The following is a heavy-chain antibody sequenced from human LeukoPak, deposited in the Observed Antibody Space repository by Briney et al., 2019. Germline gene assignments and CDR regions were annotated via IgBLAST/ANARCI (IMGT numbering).Heavy chain of an antibody. CDR3: ARGTYYYDSSGYYSNYYYYGMDV. CDR1: GGTFSSYA. Sequence: GASVKVSCKASGGTFSSYAISWVRQAPGQGLERMGGIIPIFGTANYAQKFQGRVTITADESTSTAYMELSSLRSEDTAVYYCARGTYYYDSSGYYSNYYYYGMDVWGQGTTVTVSS. J-gene: IGHJ6*02. CDR2: IIPIFGTA. V-gene: IGHV1-69*13. D-gene: IGHD3-22*01.